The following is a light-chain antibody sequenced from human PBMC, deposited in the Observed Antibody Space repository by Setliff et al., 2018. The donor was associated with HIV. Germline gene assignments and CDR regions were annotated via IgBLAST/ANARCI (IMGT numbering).Light chain of an antibody. CDR1: QSVSNNY. V-gene: IGKV3-20*01. CDR2: GAS. J-gene: IGKJ1*01. Sequence: EIVLTQSPGTLSLSPGERATLSCRASQSVSNNYLAWYQQKPGQAPRLLIYGASSRANGIPDRFGGSGSGTDFTLSISRLEPEDFAVYYCQQYGSSPWTFGQGT. CDR3: QQYGSSPWT.